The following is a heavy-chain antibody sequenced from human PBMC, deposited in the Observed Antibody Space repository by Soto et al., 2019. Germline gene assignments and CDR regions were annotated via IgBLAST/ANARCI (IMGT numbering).Heavy chain of an antibody. CDR3: ARDLRGSSAWIDP. V-gene: IGHV1-2*02. D-gene: IGHD6-19*01. Sequence: QVELVQSGTEVKKPGASVKVSCKASGYTCTDYHMHWVRQAPGQELEWMGWINTNSGGTNYPQKFQGRVTMTRDTSINTAYMELNRLTSDDTAVYFCARDLRGSSAWIDPWGQGTLVTVSS. J-gene: IGHJ5*02. CDR2: INTNSGGT. CDR1: GYTCTDYH.